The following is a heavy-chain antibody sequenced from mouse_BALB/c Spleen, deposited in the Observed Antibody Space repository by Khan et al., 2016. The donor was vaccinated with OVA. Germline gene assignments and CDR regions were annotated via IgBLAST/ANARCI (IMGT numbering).Heavy chain of an antibody. CDR3: AKLRWSHYYAMDY. CDR2: IWGGGST. J-gene: IGHJ4*01. V-gene: IGHV2-6-5*01. CDR1: GFSLTDYG. Sequence: QVQLKESGPGLMAPSQSLSITCTVSGFSLTDYGVSWIRQPPGKGLEWLGLIWGGGSTYYNSVLKSRLSINKDNSKSQVFLKMNSLQTDDTAMYXCAKLRWSHYYAMDYWGQGTSVTVSS. D-gene: IGHD1-1*02.